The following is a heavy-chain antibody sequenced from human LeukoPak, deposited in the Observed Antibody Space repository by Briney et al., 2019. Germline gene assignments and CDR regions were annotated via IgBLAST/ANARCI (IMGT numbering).Heavy chain of an antibody. J-gene: IGHJ4*02. CDR1: GFTFSSYW. D-gene: IGHD5-18*01. Sequence: GGSLRLSCAASGFTFSSYWMRWVRQAPGKGREWVANIKQDGSEKYYVDSVKGRFIISRDNTKNSLYLQRNSLRAEDTAVYYCARDRWGYSYGGDWGQGTLVTVSS. CDR2: IKQDGSEK. CDR3: ARDRWGYSYGGD. V-gene: IGHV3-7*01.